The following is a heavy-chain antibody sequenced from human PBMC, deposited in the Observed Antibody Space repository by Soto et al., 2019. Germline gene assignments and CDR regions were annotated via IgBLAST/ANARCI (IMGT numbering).Heavy chain of an antibody. CDR1: GYTFTKYD. CDR3: ATSRINMIRGVFYYGLDV. V-gene: IGHV1-8*01. J-gene: IGHJ6*02. CDR2: VNPISGNT. D-gene: IGHD3-10*01. Sequence: QEQLEQSGAEVKKPGASVKVSCKASGYTFTKYDFNWVRQATGQGLEWMGWVNPISGNTETAQNFQGRVSLTMNTSTSTAFMELSSLRSGDTAVNYCATSRINMIRGVFYYGLDVWGHGTTLTVSS.